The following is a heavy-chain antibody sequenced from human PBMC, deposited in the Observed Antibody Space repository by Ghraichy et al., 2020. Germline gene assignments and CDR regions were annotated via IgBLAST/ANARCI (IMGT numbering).Heavy chain of an antibody. CDR1: GFTFGESA. CDR2: IRGKANRGTI. D-gene: IGHD3-10*01. Sequence: LRLSCTASGFTFGESALSWFRQAPGKGLEWVGSIRGKANRGTIEYAASVKGRFTISSDDSKSIAYLQMNSLRTEDTAIYYCAKWVSGSFCRDWGQGTLVTVSS. J-gene: IGHJ4*02. V-gene: IGHV3-49*03. CDR3: AKWVSGSFCRD.